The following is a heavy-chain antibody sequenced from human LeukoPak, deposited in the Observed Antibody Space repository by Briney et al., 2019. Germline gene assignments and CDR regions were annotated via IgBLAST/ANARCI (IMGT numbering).Heavy chain of an antibody. D-gene: IGHD6-13*01. CDR3: ARESSSKVDY. CDR2: INHSGST. Sequence: SETLSLTCAVYGGSFSGYYWSWIRQPPGKGLEWIGEINHSGSTNYNPSLKSRVTISVDTSKNQFSLQLSSVTAADTAVYYCARESSSKVDYWRQGTLVTVSS. V-gene: IGHV4-34*01. CDR1: GGSFSGYY. J-gene: IGHJ4*02.